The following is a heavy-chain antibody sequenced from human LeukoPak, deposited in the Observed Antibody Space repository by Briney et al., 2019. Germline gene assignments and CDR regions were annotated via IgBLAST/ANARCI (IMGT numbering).Heavy chain of an antibody. D-gene: IGHD1-26*01. V-gene: IGHV1-58*01. CDR2: IVVGSGNT. CDR3: TSDPTFYSGRYCFDY. J-gene: IGHJ4*02. CDR1: GFTFSNSA. Sequence: ASVKVSCKASGFTFSNSAVQWVRQARGQRLEWIGWIVVGSGNTNYAQKFQERVTITRDMSTSTAYMELSSLRSEDTAVYYCTSDPTFYSGRYCFDYWGQGTLVTVSS.